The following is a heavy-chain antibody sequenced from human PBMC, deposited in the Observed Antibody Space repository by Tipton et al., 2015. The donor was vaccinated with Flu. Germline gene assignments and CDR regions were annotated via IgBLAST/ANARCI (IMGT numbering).Heavy chain of an antibody. D-gene: IGHD2-15*01. CDR1: GGSISSSGYY. CDR3: ARVDGTVVTRPEAY. J-gene: IGHJ4*02. Sequence: LRLSCTVSGGSISSSGYYWGWIRQPPGKGLEWIGSIYYSGSTHYNPSLKSRVTISVDMSKNQFSLKLTSVTAADTAVYYCARVDGTVVTRPEAYWGQGTLVAVSS. V-gene: IGHV4-39*07. CDR2: IYYSGST.